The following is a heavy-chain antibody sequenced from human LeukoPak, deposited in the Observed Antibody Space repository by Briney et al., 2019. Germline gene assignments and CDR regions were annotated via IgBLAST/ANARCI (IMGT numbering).Heavy chain of an antibody. D-gene: IGHD2-2*01. V-gene: IGHV3-23*01. CDR3: AGRVVPAARWGAFDI. Sequence: PGGSLRLSCAASGFTFSSYAMSWVRQAPGKGLEWVSAISGSGGSTYYADSVKGRFTISRDNSENTLYLQMNSLRAEDTAVYYCAGRVVPAARWGAFDIWGQGTMVTVSS. J-gene: IGHJ3*02. CDR2: ISGSGGST. CDR1: GFTFSSYA.